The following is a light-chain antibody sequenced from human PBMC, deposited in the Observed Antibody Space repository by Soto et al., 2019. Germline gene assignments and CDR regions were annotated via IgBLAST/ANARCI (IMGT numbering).Light chain of an antibody. Sequence: DIQMTQSPSTLSGSVGASPTISCRASQTISSWLAWYQQKPGKAPKLLSYKASTLKSGVPSSCSGSGSGTEFTLTISNLQPDDFATYYCQQYNSYSPLTFGGGTKVDIK. CDR2: KAS. V-gene: IGKV1-5*03. CDR1: QTISSW. J-gene: IGKJ4*01. CDR3: QQYNSYSPLT.